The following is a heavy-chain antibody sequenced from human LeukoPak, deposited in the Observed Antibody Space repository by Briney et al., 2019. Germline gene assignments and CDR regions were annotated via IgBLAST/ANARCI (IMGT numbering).Heavy chain of an antibody. V-gene: IGHV3-66*01. J-gene: IGHJ4*02. CDR3: ARFNTYGSKFDY. D-gene: IGHD3-10*01. CDR1: EFTVNTNH. CDR2: IYSGGTT. Sequence: PGGSLRLSCTASEFTVNTNHMSWVRQAPGKGLEWVSVIYSGGTTYYADSVKGRFTISRDNSKNTLFLQMNSLRAEDTAVYYCARFNTYGSKFDYWGQGTLSPSPQ.